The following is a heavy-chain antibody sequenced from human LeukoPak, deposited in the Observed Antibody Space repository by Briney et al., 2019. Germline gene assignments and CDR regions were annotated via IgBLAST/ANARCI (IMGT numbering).Heavy chain of an antibody. CDR2: ILAGGAT. D-gene: IGHD4-17*01. Sequence: GGSLRLSCAASGFTSSNFAMAWVRQTPGKGLQWVSGILAGGATYSADSVTGGFTISRDTSKSTLSLQMNGLRPDHTAVYFCAKDLNYGDGRWEFDPWGQGTLVTVPS. CDR3: AKDLNYGDGRWEFDP. J-gene: IGHJ5*02. V-gene: IGHV3-23*01. CDR1: GFTSSNFA.